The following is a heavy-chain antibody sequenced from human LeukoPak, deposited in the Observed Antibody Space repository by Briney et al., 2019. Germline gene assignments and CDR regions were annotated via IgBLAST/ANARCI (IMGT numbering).Heavy chain of an antibody. Sequence: GASVKVSCKASGFTFTSSAVQWVRQARGQRLEWIGWIVVGSGNTNYAQKFQERVTITRDMSTSTAYMELSSLRSEDTAVYYCAGKYCGGDCYSDDAFDIWGQGTMVTVSP. V-gene: IGHV1-58*01. CDR3: AGKYCGGDCYSDDAFDI. CDR2: IVVGSGNT. D-gene: IGHD2-21*02. CDR1: GFTFTSSA. J-gene: IGHJ3*02.